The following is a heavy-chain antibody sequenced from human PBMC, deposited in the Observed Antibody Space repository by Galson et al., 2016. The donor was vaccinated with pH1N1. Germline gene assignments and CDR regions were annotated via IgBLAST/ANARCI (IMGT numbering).Heavy chain of an antibody. CDR3: AALHSPRYDFDF. Sequence: SVKVSCKASGYTFTRYYMHWVRQAPGQGLEWVGIIYPRDGGAVYAQRLQGRVTLTRDTSTSTVYMELTSLRPDDTAVYYCAALHSPRYDFDFWGQGIMVTVSS. CDR1: GYTFTRYY. J-gene: IGHJ3*01. D-gene: IGHD1-26*01. V-gene: IGHV1-46*03. CDR2: IYPRDGGA.